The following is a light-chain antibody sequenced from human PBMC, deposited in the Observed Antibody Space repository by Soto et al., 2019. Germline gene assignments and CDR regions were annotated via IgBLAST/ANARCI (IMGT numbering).Light chain of an antibody. CDR2: GNN. V-gene: IGLV1-44*01. CDR3: AAWDDSLNGWV. CDR1: SSNIGSNT. Sequence: QSVLTQPPSASGTPGQRVTISCSGSSSNIGSNTVNWYQQLPGTAPKLLIFGNNQRPSGVPDRFSGSESGTSASLAISGLQSEDEADYSCAAWDDSLNGWVFGGGTKLTVL. J-gene: IGLJ3*02.